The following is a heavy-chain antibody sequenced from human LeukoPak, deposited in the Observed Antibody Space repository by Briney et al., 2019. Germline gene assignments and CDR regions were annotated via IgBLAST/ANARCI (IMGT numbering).Heavy chain of an antibody. V-gene: IGHV3-23*01. D-gene: IGHD3-10*01. J-gene: IGHJ6*03. CDR2: ISGSGGST. CDR1: GFTFSSYA. CDR3: AKDGPGYYYYYMDV. Sequence: GGSLRLSCAASGFTFSSYAMSWVRQAPGKGLEWVSAISGSGGSTYYADSVKGRSTISRDNSKNTLYLQMNSLRAEDTAVYYCAKDGPGYYYYYMDVWGKGTTVTVSS.